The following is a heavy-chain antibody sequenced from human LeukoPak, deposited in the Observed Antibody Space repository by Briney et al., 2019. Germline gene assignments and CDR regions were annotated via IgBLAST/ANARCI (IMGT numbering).Heavy chain of an antibody. V-gene: IGHV4-61*01. CDR2: IYYSGST. D-gene: IGHD3-10*01. CDR3: ARVKDGSGSIFDY. CDR1: GGSISSSSYY. J-gene: IGHJ4*02. Sequence: SETLSLTCTVSGGSISSSSYYWSWIRQPPGKGLEWIGYIYYSGSTNYNPSLKSRVTISVDTSKNQFSLKLSSVTAADTAVYYCARVKDGSGSIFDYWGQGTLVTVSS.